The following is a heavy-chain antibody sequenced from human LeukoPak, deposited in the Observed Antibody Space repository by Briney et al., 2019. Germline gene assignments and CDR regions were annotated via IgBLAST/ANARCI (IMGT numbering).Heavy chain of an antibody. D-gene: IGHD2-15*01. CDR2: ISAYNGNT. CDR3: ARDGSSGGSITGY. V-gene: IGHV1-18*01. CDR1: GYTFTRYG. J-gene: IGHJ4*02. Sequence: ASVTVSCTASGYTFTRYGISWVRQAPGKGLEWMGWISAYNGNTNYAQNLLGRVTMTTDTSTSTAYMKLRSLRSDDTAVYYCARDGSSGGSITGYWGQGTLVTVSS.